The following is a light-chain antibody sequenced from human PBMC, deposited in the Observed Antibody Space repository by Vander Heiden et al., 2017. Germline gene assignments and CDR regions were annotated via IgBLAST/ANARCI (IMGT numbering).Light chain of an antibody. CDR3: QTWGTGIQV. Sequence: QLVLTQSPSASAPLGASVKLTCTLSSGHSSYAIAWHQQQPEEGPRYLMKLNSDGSHSKGDGIPDRFSGSSSGAARYLTISSLQSEDEAYYYCQTWGTGIQVFGGGTKLTGL. CDR1: SGHSSYA. J-gene: IGLJ2*01. V-gene: IGLV4-69*01. CDR2: LNSDGSH.